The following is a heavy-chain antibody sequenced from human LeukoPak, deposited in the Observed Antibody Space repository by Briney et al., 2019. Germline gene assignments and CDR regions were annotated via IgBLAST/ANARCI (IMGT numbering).Heavy chain of an antibody. CDR3: GGFGYEAAVDL. J-gene: IGHJ4*02. Sequence: GGSLRLSCAASGLTFSTYWMTWVRQAPDKGLEWVANIKPDGSETYYVDPVKGRFTISRDNAKNLLYLQMNSLRGEDTAVYYCGGFGYEAAVDLWGQGTLVTVSS. D-gene: IGHD6-13*01. V-gene: IGHV3-7*01. CDR1: GLTFSTYW. CDR2: IKPDGSET.